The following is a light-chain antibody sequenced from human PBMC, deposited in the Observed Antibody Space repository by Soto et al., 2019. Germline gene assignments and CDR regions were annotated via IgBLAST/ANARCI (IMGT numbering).Light chain of an antibody. CDR2: DVS. CDR1: SSDVGGYNY. CDR3: CSYAGNYTLL. Sequence: QSALTQPRSVSGSPGQSVTISCTGTSSDVGGYNYVSWYQQHPGKAPKLMIYDVSKRPSGVPDRFSGSKSGNTASVAISGLRAEDEADYYCCSYAGNYTLLFGGGTKLTVL. J-gene: IGLJ2*01. V-gene: IGLV2-11*01.